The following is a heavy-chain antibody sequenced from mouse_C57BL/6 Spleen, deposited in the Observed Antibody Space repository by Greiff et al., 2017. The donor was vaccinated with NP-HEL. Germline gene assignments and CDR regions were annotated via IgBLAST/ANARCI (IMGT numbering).Heavy chain of an antibody. CDR3: AREGGYGTPYAMDY. J-gene: IGHJ4*01. CDR1: GYTFTSYG. CDR2: IYPRSGNP. D-gene: IGHD1-1*01. Sequence: VQLQQSGAELARPGASVKLSCKASGYTFTSYGISWVKQRTGQGLEWIGEIYPRSGNPYYIEKFKGKATLTADKSSSTAYMELRSLTSEDSAVYFCAREGGYGTPYAMDYWGQGTSVTVSS. V-gene: IGHV1-81*01.